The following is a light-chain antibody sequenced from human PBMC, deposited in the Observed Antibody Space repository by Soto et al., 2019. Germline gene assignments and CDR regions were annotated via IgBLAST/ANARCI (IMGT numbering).Light chain of an antibody. CDR1: QSLVNSDGNTY. CDR3: MQGSHWPPT. J-gene: IGKJ1*01. V-gene: IGKV2-30*01. Sequence: EVVMTQSPLSLPVTLGQPASISCRSSQSLVNSDGNTYLNWFHQRPGQSPRRLIYKVSNRDSGVPDRFRGSGSGTDFTLRTSRVEAEDGGVSYCMQGSHWPPTFGQGTRVEIK. CDR2: KVS.